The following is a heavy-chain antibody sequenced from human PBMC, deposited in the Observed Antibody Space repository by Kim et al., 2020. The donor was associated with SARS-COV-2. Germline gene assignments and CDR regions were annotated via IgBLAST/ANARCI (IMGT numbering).Heavy chain of an antibody. CDR2: INSDESSR. Sequence: GGSLRLSCAASGFSFSKYWMHWVRQAPGKGLVWVSRINSDESSRNHADSVKGRFTISRDNAKNTLYLQMNSLRVEDTAVYYCTRRGVYAWGSYDNGMYVWGPGTTVTVSS. J-gene: IGHJ6*02. V-gene: IGHV3-74*01. D-gene: IGHD3-16*01. CDR3: TRRGVYAWGSYDNGMYV. CDR1: GFSFSKYW.